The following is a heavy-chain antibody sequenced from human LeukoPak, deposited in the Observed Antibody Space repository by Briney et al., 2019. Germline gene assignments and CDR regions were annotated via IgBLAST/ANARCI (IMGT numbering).Heavy chain of an antibody. CDR3: ATVALGFDY. D-gene: IGHD2-21*01. V-gene: IGHV1-24*01. Sequence: ASVKVSCKASGGTFSSYAISWVRQAPGKGLEWMGGFDPEDGETIYAQKFQGRVTMTEDTSTDTAYMELSSLRSEDTAVYYCATVALGFDYWGQGTLVTVSS. CDR2: FDPEDGET. CDR1: GGTFSSYA. J-gene: IGHJ4*02.